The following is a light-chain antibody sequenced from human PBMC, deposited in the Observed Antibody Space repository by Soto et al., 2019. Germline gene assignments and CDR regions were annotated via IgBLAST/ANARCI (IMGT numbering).Light chain of an antibody. J-gene: IGKJ1*01. CDR3: QQYNSDSRT. Sequence: DIQMTQSPSTLSASVGDRVTITCRASQSISTWLAWYQQKPGNAPKLLIFDASNLESGVPSRFSGSGSGTEFTLTNDSLQPDDFATYYCQQYNSDSRTFGEGTELDMK. V-gene: IGKV1-5*01. CDR1: QSISTW. CDR2: DAS.